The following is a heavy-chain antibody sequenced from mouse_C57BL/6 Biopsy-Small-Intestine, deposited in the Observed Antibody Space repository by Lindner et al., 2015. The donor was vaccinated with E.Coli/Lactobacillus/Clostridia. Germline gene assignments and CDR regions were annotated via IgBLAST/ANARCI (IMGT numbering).Heavy chain of an antibody. CDR3: TGGAPILGFDNSQNWFDP. V-gene: IGHV1-63*01. CDR1: GGTFSTHG. J-gene: IGHJ4*01. CDR2: IIPIFRSV. Sequence: SVKVSCKASGGTFSTHGLSWVRQAPGQGLEWVGGIIPIFRSVNYAQKFQGRVTITADDSTTPADASTTTVYLELTSLRSDDTAIYYCTGGAPILGFDNSQNWFDPWGQGTLVTVSS. D-gene: IGHD4-1*01.